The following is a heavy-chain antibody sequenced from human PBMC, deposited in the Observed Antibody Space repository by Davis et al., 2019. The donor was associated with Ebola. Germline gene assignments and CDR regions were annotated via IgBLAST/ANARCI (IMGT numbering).Heavy chain of an antibody. Sequence: PSETLSLTCTVSGGSISSGGYYWSWVRQAPGKGLEWVANIKQDGSEKYYVDSVKGRFTISRDNAKNSLYLQMNSLRVEDTALYFCAKGGTVIQWYFDLWGRGTLVTVSS. CDR2: IKQDGSEK. V-gene: IGHV3-7*03. CDR3: AKGGTVIQWYFDL. J-gene: IGHJ2*01. CDR1: GGSISSGGYY. D-gene: IGHD3-16*02.